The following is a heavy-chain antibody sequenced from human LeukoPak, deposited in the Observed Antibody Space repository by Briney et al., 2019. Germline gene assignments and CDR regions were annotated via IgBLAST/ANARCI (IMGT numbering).Heavy chain of an antibody. D-gene: IGHD3-10*01. Sequence: ASVKVSCKASGYTFTSYGISWVRQAPGQGLEWMGWISAYNGNTNYAQKLQGRVTMTTDTSTSTAYMELSSLRSEDTAVYCCARVREDHYGSGMGWFDPWGQGTLVTVSS. V-gene: IGHV1-18*01. CDR1: GYTFTSYG. CDR2: ISAYNGNT. CDR3: ARVREDHYGSGMGWFDP. J-gene: IGHJ5*02.